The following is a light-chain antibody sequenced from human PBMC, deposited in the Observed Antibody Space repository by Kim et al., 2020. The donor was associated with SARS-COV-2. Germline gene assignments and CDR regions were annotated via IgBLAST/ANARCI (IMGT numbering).Light chain of an antibody. CDR2: EVS. CDR1: SSGVGSYDR. Sequence: GQSVTLSCTRTSSGVGSYDRVSWYQQPPRTAPNVMIYEVSNRPSGVPDRFSGSKSGNTASLTISGLQAEDEADYYCSSYTSSSTWVFGGGTQLTVL. CDR3: SSYTSSSTWV. V-gene: IGLV2-18*02. J-gene: IGLJ3*02.